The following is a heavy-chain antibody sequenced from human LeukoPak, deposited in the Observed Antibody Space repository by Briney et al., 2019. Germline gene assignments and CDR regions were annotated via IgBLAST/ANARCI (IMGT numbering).Heavy chain of an antibody. D-gene: IGHD3-22*01. CDR2: INHSGST. Sequence: SETLSLTCAVYGGSFSGYYWSWIRQPPGKGLEWIGEINHSGSTNYNPSLKSRVTISVDTSKNQFSLKLSSVTAADTAVYYCARKTYYYDSSGYKPFDYWGQGTLVTVSS. CDR1: GGSFSGYY. J-gene: IGHJ4*02. V-gene: IGHV4-34*01. CDR3: ARKTYYYDSSGYKPFDY.